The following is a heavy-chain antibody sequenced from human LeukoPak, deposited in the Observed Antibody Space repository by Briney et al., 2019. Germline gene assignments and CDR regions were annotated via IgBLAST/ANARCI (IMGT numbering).Heavy chain of an antibody. V-gene: IGHV3-53*01. Sequence: GGSLKLSCAASGFTVSSNYMSWVRQAPGKGLEWVSVIYSGGSTYYADSVKGRFSISRDNSKNTLYLQMNCLRAEDTAVYYCARGRQYSTGWYYFDYWGQGTLVTVSS. CDR3: ARGRQYSTGWYYFDY. D-gene: IGHD6-19*01. CDR2: IYSGGST. CDR1: GFTVSSNY. J-gene: IGHJ4*02.